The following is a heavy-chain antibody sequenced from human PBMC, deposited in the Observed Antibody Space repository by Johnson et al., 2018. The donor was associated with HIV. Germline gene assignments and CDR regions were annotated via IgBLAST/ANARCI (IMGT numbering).Heavy chain of an antibody. CDR2: ISYDGSNK. CDR1: GFTFSSYG. Sequence: VQLVESGGGVVQPGRSLRLSCAASGFTFSSYGMHWVRQAPGKGLEWVAVISYDGSNKYYADSVKGRFPISRANSKNTLYLQMNSRRAEDTAVYYCANFGDDSRKDRPETHDAFDIWGQGTMVTVSS. CDR3: ANFGDDSRKDRPETHDAFDI. J-gene: IGHJ3*02. D-gene: IGHD3-22*01. V-gene: IGHV3-30*18.